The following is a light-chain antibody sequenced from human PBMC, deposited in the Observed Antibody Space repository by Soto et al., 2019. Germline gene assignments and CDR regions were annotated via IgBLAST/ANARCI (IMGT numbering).Light chain of an antibody. V-gene: IGLV2-14*03. Sequence: QSVLTQPASVSGSPGQSITISCTGSSSDVGGNKYVSWYQQHPGEAPKVMIYDVSSRPSGVSDRFSDSKSGNTASLTISGLQAEAEADYSCSSFTTRNTRVFGGGTKLTVL. CDR1: SSDVGGNKY. J-gene: IGLJ3*02. CDR3: SSFTTRNTRV. CDR2: DVS.